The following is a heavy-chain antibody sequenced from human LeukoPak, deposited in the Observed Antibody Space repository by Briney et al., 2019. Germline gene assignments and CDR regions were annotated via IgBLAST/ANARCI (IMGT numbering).Heavy chain of an antibody. CDR1: GGSISSSSYY. J-gene: IGHJ6*03. Sequence: SETPSLTCTVSGGSISSSSYYWGWIRQPPGKGQEWIGYIYSSGSTNYKPSLKSRVTISIDTAKNQFSLKLNSVTAADTAMYYCARVETSAWSTSYYYYFHMDVWGKGTTVTISS. V-gene: IGHV4-61*05. D-gene: IGHD6-19*01. CDR2: IYSSGST. CDR3: ARVETSAWSTSYYYYFHMDV.